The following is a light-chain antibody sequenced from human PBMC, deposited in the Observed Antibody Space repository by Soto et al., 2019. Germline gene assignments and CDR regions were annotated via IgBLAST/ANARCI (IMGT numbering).Light chain of an antibody. J-gene: IGLJ3*02. CDR1: TSSIGGGYD. V-gene: IGLV1-40*01. CDR3: QSYDSSVGDWV. CDR2: AND. Sequence: QLVLTQPPSVSGAPGQRVTISCAGTTSSIGGGYDVHWYQQLPGTAPRLLIYANDNRPSGVPDRFSGSKSGTSASLAITGLQADDEADYYCQSYDSSVGDWVFGGGTKVTVL.